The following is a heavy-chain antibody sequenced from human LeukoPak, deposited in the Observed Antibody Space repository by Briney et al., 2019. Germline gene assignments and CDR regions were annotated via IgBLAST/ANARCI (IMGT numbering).Heavy chain of an antibody. CDR3: AXXPQAAMVWYYFDY. CDR1: GFTFSSYA. Sequence: GGSLRLSCAASGFTFSSYAMSWVRQAPGKGLEWVSAISGSGGSTYYADSVKGRFTISRDNSKNTLYLQMNSLRAEDTAVYYXAXXPQAAMVWYYFDYWGQGTLVTVSS. D-gene: IGHD5-18*01. J-gene: IGHJ4*02. CDR2: ISGSGGST. V-gene: IGHV3-23*01.